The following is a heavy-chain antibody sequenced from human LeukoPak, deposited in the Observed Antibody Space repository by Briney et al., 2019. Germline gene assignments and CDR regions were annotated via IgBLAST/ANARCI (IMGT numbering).Heavy chain of an antibody. D-gene: IGHD1-26*01. CDR2: INPSGGST. V-gene: IGHV1-46*01. CDR3: AREVVVGASQDLFDY. CDR1: GYTFTSYY. Sequence: ASVKVSCKASGYTFTSYYMHWVRQAPGQGLEWMGIINPSGGSTSYAQKFQGRVTMTRDTSTSTVYMELSSLRSEDTAVYYCAREVVVGASQDLFDYWGQGTPVTVSS. J-gene: IGHJ4*02.